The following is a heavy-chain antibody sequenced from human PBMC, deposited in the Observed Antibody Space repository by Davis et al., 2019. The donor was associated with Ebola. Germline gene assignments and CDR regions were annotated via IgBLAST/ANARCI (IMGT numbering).Heavy chain of an antibody. CDR1: GFTFSSYW. Sequence: GGSLRLSCAASGFTFSSYWMSWVRQAPGKGLEWVANIKQDGSEKYYADSVKGRFTISRDNSKNTLYLQMNSLRAEDTAVYYCAKAGWQLVPPFDYWGPGTLVTVSS. D-gene: IGHD6-6*01. CDR3: AKAGWQLVPPFDY. J-gene: IGHJ4*02. CDR2: IKQDGSEK. V-gene: IGHV3-7*01.